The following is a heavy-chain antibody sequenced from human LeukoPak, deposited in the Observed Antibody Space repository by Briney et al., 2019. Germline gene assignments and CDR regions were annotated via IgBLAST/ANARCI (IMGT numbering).Heavy chain of an antibody. CDR3: AKDRRRYGGYYYLDY. J-gene: IGHJ4*02. Sequence: GGSPRLSCAASGFTFSSYGMHWVRQAPGKGLEWVAVISYDGSNKYYADSVKGRFTISRDNSKNTLYLQMNSLRAEDTAVYYCAKDRRRYGGYYYLDYWGQGTLVTVSS. CDR2: ISYDGSNK. V-gene: IGHV3-30*18. D-gene: IGHD3-22*01. CDR1: GFTFSSYG.